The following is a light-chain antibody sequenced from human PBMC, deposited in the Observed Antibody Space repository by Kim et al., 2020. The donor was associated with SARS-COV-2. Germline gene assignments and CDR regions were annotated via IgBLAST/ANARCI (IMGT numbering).Light chain of an antibody. CDR3: MQGTHWPYS. J-gene: IGKJ2*01. Sequence: DVVMTQSPLSLPVTLGQPASISCRSSQSLVYQSLAHTNGNTYLHWFHQRPGQSPRRLIYKVSKRDSGVPDRFSGSGSGTDFTLKISRVEAEDVGVYYCMQGTHWPYSFGQGTKLEIK. CDR1: QSLVYQSLAHTNGNTY. CDR2: KVS. V-gene: IGKV2-30*01.